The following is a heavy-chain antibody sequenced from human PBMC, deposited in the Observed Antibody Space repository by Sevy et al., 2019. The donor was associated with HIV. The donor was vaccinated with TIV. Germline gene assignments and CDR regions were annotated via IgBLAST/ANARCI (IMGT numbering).Heavy chain of an antibody. CDR2: ISNSGGTI. J-gene: IGHJ6*02. CDR3: ARDQSGDYVYIYYGMDV. Sequence: GGSLRLSCAASGFTFSDYYMSWIRQAPGKGLEWLSYISNSGGTIYYADSVKGRFTISRDNAKNSLYMQMNSLRAEDTAVYYCARDQSGDYVYIYYGMDVRGQGTTVTVSS. CDR1: GFTFSDYY. V-gene: IGHV3-11*01. D-gene: IGHD4-17*01.